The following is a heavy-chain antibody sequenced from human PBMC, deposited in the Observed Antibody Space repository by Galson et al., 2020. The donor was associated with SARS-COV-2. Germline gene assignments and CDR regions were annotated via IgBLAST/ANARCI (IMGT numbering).Heavy chain of an antibody. CDR3: ASFRGDYGYY. Sequence: SETLSLTCAVYGGSFSGYYWSWIRQPPGKGLEWIGEINHSGSTNYNPSLKSRVTISVDTSKNQFSLKLSSVTAADTAVYYCASFRGDYGYYWGQGTLVTVSS. CDR1: GGSFSGYY. V-gene: IGHV4-34*01. D-gene: IGHD4-17*01. J-gene: IGHJ4*02. CDR2: INHSGST.